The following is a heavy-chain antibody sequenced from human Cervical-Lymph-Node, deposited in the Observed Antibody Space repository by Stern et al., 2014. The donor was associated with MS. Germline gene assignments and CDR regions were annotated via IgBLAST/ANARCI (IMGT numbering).Heavy chain of an antibody. D-gene: IGHD3-16*02. CDR2: IWYDGSNK. V-gene: IGHV3-33*01. CDR3: AREWVELRLGELSLVY. J-gene: IGHJ4*02. CDR1: GFTFSSYG. Sequence: QVQLVQSGGGVVQPGRSLRLSCAASGFTFSSYGMHWVRQAPGKGLEWVAVIWYDGSNKYYADSVKGRFTISRDNSKNTLYLQMNSLRAEDTAVYYCAREWVELRLGELSLVYWGQGTLVTVSS.